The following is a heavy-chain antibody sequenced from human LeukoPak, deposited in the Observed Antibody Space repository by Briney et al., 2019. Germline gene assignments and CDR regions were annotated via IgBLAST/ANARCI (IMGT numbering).Heavy chain of an antibody. CDR1: GITFSLYA. Sequence: GGSLRLSCTASGITFSLYAMHWARQAPGKGLEWVAVISYDGSSKNYADSVKGRFIISRDNSKNTLYLQMNSLRAEDTAVYYCARVDQYDYVWGISDWGQGTLVTVSS. CDR3: ARVDQYDYVWGISD. CDR2: ISYDGSSK. D-gene: IGHD3-16*01. V-gene: IGHV3-30-3*01. J-gene: IGHJ4*02.